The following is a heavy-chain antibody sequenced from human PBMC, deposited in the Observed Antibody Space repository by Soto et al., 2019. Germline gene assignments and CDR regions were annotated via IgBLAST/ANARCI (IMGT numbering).Heavy chain of an antibody. J-gene: IGHJ6*02. CDR2: IYHSGST. D-gene: IGHD6-13*01. Sequence: SETLSLTCAVSGGSISSSNWWSWVRQPPGKGLEWIGEIYHSGSTNYNPSLKSRVTISVDKSKNQFSLKLSSVTAADTAVYYCARERGQQLGDTYYYYGMDVWGQGTTVTVSS. CDR3: ARERGQQLGDTYYYYGMDV. CDR1: GGSISSSNW. V-gene: IGHV4-4*02.